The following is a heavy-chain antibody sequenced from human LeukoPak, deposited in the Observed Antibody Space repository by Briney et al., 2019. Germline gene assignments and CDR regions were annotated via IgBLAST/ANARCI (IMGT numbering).Heavy chain of an antibody. CDR1: GLSFSSFA. J-gene: IGHJ4*02. D-gene: IGHD3-16*01. Sequence: PGGSLRLSCAASGLSFSSFAMSWVRQGPARGLEWVSSIRGNGETLYADYVEGRFPLSSDSSRNTVYFQLNNLRVEDTAIYYCAKASWVSSTDAVRWGQGTLVTVSS. CDR2: IRGNGET. V-gene: IGHV3-23*01. CDR3: AKASWVSSTDAVR.